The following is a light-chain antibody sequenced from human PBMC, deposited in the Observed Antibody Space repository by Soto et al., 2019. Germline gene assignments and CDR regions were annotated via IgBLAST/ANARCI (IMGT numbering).Light chain of an antibody. CDR1: SSDIGSYDR. J-gene: IGLJ1*01. CDR3: SSYTTSRTYF. V-gene: IGLV2-14*01. CDR2: NVN. Sequence: QSVLTQPASVSGSPGQSITISCTGSSSDIGSYDRVAWYQQEPGKAPKIMIYNVNNRPSGISNRFSGSKSGNTASLTISGLQAEDEADYYCSSYTTSRTYFFGTGTKLTVL.